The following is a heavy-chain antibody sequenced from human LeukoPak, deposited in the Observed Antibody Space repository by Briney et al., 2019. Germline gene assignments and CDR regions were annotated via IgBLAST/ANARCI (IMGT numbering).Heavy chain of an antibody. D-gene: IGHD3-10*01. J-gene: IGHJ3*02. CDR3: ARDVLRFGDLNAFDI. CDR1: GGSISGYY. Sequence: SETLSLTCTVSGGSISGYYWSWIRQSPGKGLEWIGYIHYSGSVNYNPSLKSRVTISVDTSKNQFSLKLSSVTAADTAVYYCARDVLRFGDLNAFDIWGQGTMVTVSS. V-gene: IGHV4-59*12. CDR2: IHYSGSV.